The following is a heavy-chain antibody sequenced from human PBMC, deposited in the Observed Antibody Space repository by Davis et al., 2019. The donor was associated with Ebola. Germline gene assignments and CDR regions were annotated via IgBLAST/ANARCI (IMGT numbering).Heavy chain of an antibody. CDR2: INHSGST. Sequence: PSETLSLTCTVSGGSISSYYWSWNRQPPGKGLEWIGEINHSGSTNYNPSLKSRVTISVDTSKNQFSPKLSSVTAADTAVYYCARGYPYYDFWSGYYPPPLSYYYMDVWGKGTTVTVSS. D-gene: IGHD3-3*01. J-gene: IGHJ6*03. V-gene: IGHV4-34*01. CDR1: GGSISSYY. CDR3: ARGYPYYDFWSGYYPPPLSYYYMDV.